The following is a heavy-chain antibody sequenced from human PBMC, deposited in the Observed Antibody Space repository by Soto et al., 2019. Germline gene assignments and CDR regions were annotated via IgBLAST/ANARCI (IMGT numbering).Heavy chain of an antibody. D-gene: IGHD3-10*02. J-gene: IGHJ6*02. CDR2: IRGGATSI. CDR1: GFTFSRSS. Sequence: EVQLVESGGNLAQPGGSLRLSCAASGFTFSRSSMNWLRQAPGKRREWVSSIRGGATSIDYADSVKGRFIISKDNAKNSLYLQMNSLRDEDTAVYYCSSDGRKDRLLSSYSYYGMDVWGQGTTVTVS. CDR3: SSDGRKDRLLSSYSYYGMDV. V-gene: IGHV3-48*02.